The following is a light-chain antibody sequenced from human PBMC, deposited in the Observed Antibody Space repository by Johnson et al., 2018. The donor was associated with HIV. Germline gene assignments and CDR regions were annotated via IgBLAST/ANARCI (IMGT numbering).Light chain of an antibody. CDR2: DNN. J-gene: IGLJ1*01. CDR3: GTWDSSLSAGGSYV. V-gene: IGLV1-51*01. Sequence: QSVLTQPPSVSAAPGQKVTISCSGSSSNIGNNYVSWYQQVPGAAPKLLIYDNNRRPSGIPDRFSGSKSGTSATLGITGLQTGDGAGYYCGTWDSSLSAGGSYVFGTGTKVTVL. CDR1: SSNIGNNY.